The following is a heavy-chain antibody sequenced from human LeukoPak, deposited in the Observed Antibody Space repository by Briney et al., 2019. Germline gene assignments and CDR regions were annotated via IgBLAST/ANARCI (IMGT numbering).Heavy chain of an antibody. CDR2: INPHSGAT. V-gene: IGHV1-2*02. J-gene: IGHJ5*02. CDR3: ATSSTVTHTRDP. Sequence: GASVKVSCKASGYGFSDVYFNWVRQAPGQGLEWMGWINPHSGATNYAQRFQGRVSMDASFDTANMELSRLTSGDTAVYYCATSSTVTHTRDPWGQGTLVTVSS. D-gene: IGHD1-1*01. CDR1: GYGFSDVY.